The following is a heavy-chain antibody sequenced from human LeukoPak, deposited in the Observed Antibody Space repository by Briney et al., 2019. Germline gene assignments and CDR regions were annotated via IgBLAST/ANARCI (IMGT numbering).Heavy chain of an antibody. Sequence: SETLSLTCTVSGGSISSYYWSWIRQPPGEGLEWIGHIYYSGNTNYNPSLKSRVTISVDTSKNQFSLKLGSVTAADTAVYYCASGEPRYSSRIVVGDNWGQGTLVTVSS. CDR2: IYYSGNT. V-gene: IGHV4-59*08. CDR3: ASGEPRYSSRIVVGDN. CDR1: GGSISSYY. D-gene: IGHD3-22*01. J-gene: IGHJ4*02.